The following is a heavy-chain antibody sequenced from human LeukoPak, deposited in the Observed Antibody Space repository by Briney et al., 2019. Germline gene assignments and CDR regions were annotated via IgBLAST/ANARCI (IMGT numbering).Heavy chain of an antibody. CDR1: GFTFSSYW. J-gene: IGHJ4*02. Sequence: PGGSLRLSCAASGFTFSSYWMSWVRQSPGKGLEWVANIKHDGSEKYYVDSVKGRFTISRDNAKNSLYLQMNSLRAEDTAIYYCASAPGLGYWGQGTLVTVSS. D-gene: IGHD3-16*01. CDR2: IKHDGSEK. V-gene: IGHV3-7*01. CDR3: ASAPGLGY.